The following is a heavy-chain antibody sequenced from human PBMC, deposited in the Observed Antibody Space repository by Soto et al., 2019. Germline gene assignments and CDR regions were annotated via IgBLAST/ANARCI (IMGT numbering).Heavy chain of an antibody. CDR1: GFTFSSYA. CDR3: AKRAVAGNFFDY. V-gene: IGHV3-23*01. J-gene: IGHJ4*02. Sequence: EVQLLESGGGLVQPGGSLRLSCAASGFTFSSYAMSWVRQAPGKGLEWVSAISGSGGSTYYADSVKGRLTISRDNSKNKLYLQMNSLRAEDTAVYYCAKRAVAGNFFDYWGQGNLVTVSS. CDR2: ISGSGGST. D-gene: IGHD6-19*01.